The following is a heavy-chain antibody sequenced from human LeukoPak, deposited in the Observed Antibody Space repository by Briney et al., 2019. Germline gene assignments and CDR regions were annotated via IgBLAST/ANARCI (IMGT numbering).Heavy chain of an antibody. CDR1: GGSISSGGYY. D-gene: IGHD2-2*01. CDR2: IYYSGST. J-gene: IGHJ4*02. V-gene: IGHV4-39*01. CDR3: ARHRYCSSTSCYYFDY. Sequence: SQTLSLTCTVSGGSISSGGYYWSWIRQPPGKGLEWIGSIYYSGSTYYNPSLKSRVTISVDTSKNQFSLKLSSVTAADTAVYYCARHRYCSSTSCYYFDYWGQGTLVTVSS.